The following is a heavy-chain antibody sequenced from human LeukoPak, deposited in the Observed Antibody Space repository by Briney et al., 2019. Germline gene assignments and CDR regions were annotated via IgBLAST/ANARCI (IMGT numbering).Heavy chain of an antibody. V-gene: IGHV4-34*01. J-gene: IGHJ4*02. CDR1: GGSFSGYY. CDR2: INHSGST. D-gene: IGHD3-10*01. Sequence: SETLSLTCAVYGGSFSGYYWSWIRQPPGKGLEWIGEINHSGSTNYNPSLKSRVTISVDTSKNQFSLKLSSVTAADTAVYYCARGVTDYYGSGSYPFDYWGQGTLVTVSS. CDR3: ARGVTDYYGSGSYPFDY.